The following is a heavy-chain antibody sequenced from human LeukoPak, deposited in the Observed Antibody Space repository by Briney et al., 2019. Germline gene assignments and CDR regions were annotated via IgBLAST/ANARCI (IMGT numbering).Heavy chain of an antibody. CDR3: ARGRSRWELRVGHFDY. J-gene: IGHJ4*02. CDR2: INHSGST. Sequence: SETLSLTCAVYGGSFSGYYWSWIRQPPGKGLEWIGEINHSGSTNYNPSLKSRVTISVDTSKNQFSLKLSSVTAADTAVYYCARGRSRWELRVGHFDYWGQGTLVTVSS. V-gene: IGHV4-34*01. CDR1: GGSFSGYY. D-gene: IGHD1-26*01.